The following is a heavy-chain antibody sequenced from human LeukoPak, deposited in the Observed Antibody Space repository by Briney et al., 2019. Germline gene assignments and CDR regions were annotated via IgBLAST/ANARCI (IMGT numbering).Heavy chain of an antibody. J-gene: IGHJ4*02. CDR1: GFTFSNYA. D-gene: IGHD2/OR15-2a*01. CDR2: SGSGDST. V-gene: IGHV3-23*01. Sequence: GGSLRLSCAASGFTFSNYAMNWVRQTPGKGLEWVSISGSGDSTYYADSVKGRFTISRDNSRNTRYLQMISLRAEDTGVYYCAKIPQVSTTSVPNFDYWGQGTLVTVSS. CDR3: AKIPQVSTTSVPNFDY.